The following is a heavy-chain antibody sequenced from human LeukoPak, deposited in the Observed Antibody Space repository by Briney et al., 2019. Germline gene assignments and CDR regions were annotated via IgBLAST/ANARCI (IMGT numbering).Heavy chain of an antibody. CDR2: IGSSSSYI. CDR3: TDGMITGAFDI. J-gene: IGHJ3*02. D-gene: IGHD3-16*01. CDR1: GFTFSSYS. Sequence: GGSLRLSCAASGFTFSSYSMNWVRQAPGKGLEWVSSIGSSSSYIYYADSVKGRFTISRDNAKNSLYLQMNSLRAEDTAVYYCTDGMITGAFDIWGQGTMVTVSS. V-gene: IGHV3-21*01.